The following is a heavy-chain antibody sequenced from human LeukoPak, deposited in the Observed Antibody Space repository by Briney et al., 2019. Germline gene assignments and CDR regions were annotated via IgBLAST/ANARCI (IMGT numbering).Heavy chain of an antibody. J-gene: IGHJ4*02. V-gene: IGHV4-39*01. Sequence: SETLSLTCTVSGGSISSNYYYWGWIRQPPGRGLEWIGSIYYSGITYYNPSLKSRVTISIDTSKNQFSLKLSSVTAADTAVYYYARRGDYWGQGTLVTVSS. CDR3: ARRGDY. CDR2: IYYSGIT. CDR1: GGSISSNYYY. D-gene: IGHD3-10*01.